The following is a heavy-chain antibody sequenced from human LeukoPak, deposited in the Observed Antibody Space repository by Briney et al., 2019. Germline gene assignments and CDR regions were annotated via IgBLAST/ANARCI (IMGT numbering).Heavy chain of an antibody. CDR1: GGSISSSSYY. CDR2: IYYSGST. Sequence: SETLSLTCTVSGGSISSSSYYWGWIRQPPGKGLEWIGSIYYSGSTYYNPSLKSRVTISVDTSKNRFSLKLSSVTAADTAVYYCARDGCSSTSCYTHNWFDPWGQGTLVTVSS. J-gene: IGHJ5*02. CDR3: ARDGCSSTSCYTHNWFDP. D-gene: IGHD2-2*02. V-gene: IGHV4-39*01.